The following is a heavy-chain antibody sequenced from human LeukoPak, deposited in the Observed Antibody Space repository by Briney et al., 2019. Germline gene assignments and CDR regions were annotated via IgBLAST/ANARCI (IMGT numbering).Heavy chain of an antibody. CDR2: IYHSGST. Sequence: PSETLSLTCAVSGYSISSGYYWGWIRQPPGKGLEWIGSIYHSGSTYYNPSLKSRVTISVDTSKNQFSLKLSSVTAADTAVYYCASLYAGVQLWSDSDYWGQGTLVTVSS. D-gene: IGHD5-18*01. J-gene: IGHJ4*02. CDR3: ASLYAGVQLWSDSDY. CDR1: GYSISSGYY. V-gene: IGHV4-38-2*01.